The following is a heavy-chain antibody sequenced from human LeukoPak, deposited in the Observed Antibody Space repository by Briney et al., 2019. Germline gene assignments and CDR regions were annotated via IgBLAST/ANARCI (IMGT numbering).Heavy chain of an antibody. V-gene: IGHV3-23*01. J-gene: IGHJ4*02. Sequence: PGGSLRLSCAASGFTFSSYAMSWVRQAPGKGLEWVSAISSSGGSTYYADSVKGRFTISRDNSKNTLYLQMNSLRAEDTAVYYCAKDVRGPTGNFDYWGQGTLVTVSS. CDR3: AKDVRGPTGNFDY. D-gene: IGHD3-10*01. CDR2: ISSSGGST. CDR1: GFTFSSYA.